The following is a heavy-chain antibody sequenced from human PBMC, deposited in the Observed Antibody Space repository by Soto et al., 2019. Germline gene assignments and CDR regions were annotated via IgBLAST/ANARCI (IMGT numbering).Heavy chain of an antibody. CDR3: ASSRSTMVPYGMDV. D-gene: IGHD3-10*01. V-gene: IGHV1-3*01. CDR1: GYTFTSYA. J-gene: IGHJ6*04. CDR2: INAGNGNT. Sequence: QVQLVQSGAEVKKPGASVKVSCKASGYTFTSYAMHWVRQAPGQRLEWMGWINAGNGNTKYSQKFQGRVTITRDTSASTAYMELSSLRAEDTAVYYCASSRSTMVPYGMDVWGKGTTVTVSS.